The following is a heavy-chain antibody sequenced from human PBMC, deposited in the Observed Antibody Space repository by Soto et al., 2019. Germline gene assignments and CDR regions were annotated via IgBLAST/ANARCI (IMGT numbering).Heavy chain of an antibody. CDR2: IYYSGST. CDR1: GGSISSSSYY. D-gene: IGHD4-17*01. V-gene: IGHV4-39*01. CDR3: ASTGVTTPFDY. Sequence: PSETLSLTCTVSGGSISSSSYYWGWIRQPPGKGLEWIGSIYYSGSTYYNPSLKSRVTISVDTSKNQFSLKLSSVTAADTAVYYCASTGVTTPFDYWGQGTLVTVSS. J-gene: IGHJ4*02.